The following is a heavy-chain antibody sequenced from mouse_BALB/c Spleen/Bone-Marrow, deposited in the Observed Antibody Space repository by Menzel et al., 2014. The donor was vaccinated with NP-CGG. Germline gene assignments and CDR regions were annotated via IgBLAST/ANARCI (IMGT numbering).Heavy chain of an antibody. Sequence: DVMLVESGGGLVQPGESLKLSCESNEYEFPSHDMSWVRKDPEKRLELVAAINSDGGSTYYPDTMERRFIISRDNTKKTLYLQMSSLRSEDTALYYCARRGDYDWFAYWGQGTQVTVSA. D-gene: IGHD2-4*01. CDR3: ARRGDYDWFAY. V-gene: IGHV5-2*01. CDR1: EYEFPSHD. J-gene: IGHJ3*01. CDR2: INSDGGST.